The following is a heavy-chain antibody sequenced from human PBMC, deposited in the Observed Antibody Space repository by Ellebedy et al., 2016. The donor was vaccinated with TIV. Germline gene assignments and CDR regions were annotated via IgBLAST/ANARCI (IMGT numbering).Heavy chain of an antibody. J-gene: IGHJ4*02. CDR1: GFTFSTYS. CDR3: AKDLWLGASLESPVAY. D-gene: IGHD6-19*01. V-gene: IGHV3-30*14. Sequence: GGSLRLXCAASGFTFSTYSMHWVRQAPGKGLEWVALISYDGSNKYYADSVKGRFTISRDNSKNTVYLQMGSLRAEDMAIYYCAKDLWLGASLESPVAYWGQGTLVTVSS. CDR2: ISYDGSNK.